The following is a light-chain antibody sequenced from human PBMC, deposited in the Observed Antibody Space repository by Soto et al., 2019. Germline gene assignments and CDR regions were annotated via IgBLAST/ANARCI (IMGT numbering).Light chain of an antibody. CDR3: QQYNNWPPKWT. J-gene: IGKJ1*01. CDR2: GAS. V-gene: IGKV3-20*01. Sequence: EIVLTQSPGTLSLSPGERATLSCRASQSVSSRSLAWYQQKPGQAPRLLISGASSRAADIPDRFSGSGSGTDFTLTINRLEPEDFAVYYCQQYNNWPPKWTFGQGTKVDIK. CDR1: QSVSSRS.